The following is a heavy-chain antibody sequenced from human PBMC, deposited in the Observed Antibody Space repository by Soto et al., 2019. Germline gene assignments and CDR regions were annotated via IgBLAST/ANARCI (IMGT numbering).Heavy chain of an antibody. CDR2: IYSGGST. CDR3: ARLSGSYHKVKPYYYYGMDV. J-gene: IGHJ6*02. CDR1: GFTVSSNY. V-gene: IGHV3-66*04. D-gene: IGHD1-26*01. Sequence: EVQLVESGGGLVQPGGSLRLSCAASGFTVSSNYMSWVRQAPGKGLEWVSVIYSGGSTYYADSVKGRFTISRDNSKNTLYLQMNSLSAEETAVYNCARLSGSYHKVKPYYYYGMDVWGQGTTVTVSS.